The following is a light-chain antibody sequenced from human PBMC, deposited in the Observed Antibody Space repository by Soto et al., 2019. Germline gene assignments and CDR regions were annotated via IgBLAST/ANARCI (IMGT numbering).Light chain of an antibody. Sequence: QSALTQPASVSGSPGQSITISCTGTSSDVGNSIYVSWYQHHPGKAPKLVIYDVSDRPSGISDRFSASKSGNTASLTTSGLQADDEADYYCSAFTTDNFVIFGGGTKLTVL. CDR1: SSDVGNSIY. CDR2: DVS. CDR3: SAFTTDNFVI. J-gene: IGLJ2*01. V-gene: IGLV2-14*03.